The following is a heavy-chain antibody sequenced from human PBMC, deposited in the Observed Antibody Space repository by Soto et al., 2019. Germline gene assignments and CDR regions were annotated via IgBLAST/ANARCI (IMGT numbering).Heavy chain of an antibody. V-gene: IGHV5-51*01. CDR2: IHPGDSDT. J-gene: IGHJ5*02. CDR1: GYSFTNYW. CDR3: ARQLGEDNWFDP. Sequence: PGESLKISCQGSGYSFTNYWVGWVRQIPGRGLEWMGIIHPGDSDTRYSPFFQGQVTISADKSISTAYLQWSSLKASDTAMYYCARQLGEDNWFDPWGQGTLVTVSS.